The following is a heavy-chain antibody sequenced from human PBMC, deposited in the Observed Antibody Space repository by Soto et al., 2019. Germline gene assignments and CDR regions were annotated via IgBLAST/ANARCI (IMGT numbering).Heavy chain of an antibody. Sequence: QVQLVQSGAEVKKPGASVKVSCKASGYTFTSYAMHWVRQAPGQRLEWMGWINAGNGNTKYSQKFQGRVTITRDTSASTAYMELSSLRSEDTAVYYCARDFRRIIAVAGKIPGYWGQGTLVTVSS. V-gene: IGHV1-3*01. CDR2: INAGNGNT. CDR3: ARDFRRIIAVAGKIPGY. D-gene: IGHD6-19*01. J-gene: IGHJ4*02. CDR1: GYTFTSYA.